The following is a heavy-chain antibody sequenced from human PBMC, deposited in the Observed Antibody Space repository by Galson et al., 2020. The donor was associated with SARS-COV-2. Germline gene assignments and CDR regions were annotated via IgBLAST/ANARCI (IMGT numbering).Heavy chain of an antibody. D-gene: IGHD6-19*01. V-gene: IGHV3-30*18. CDR2: ISHDGSNK. CDR1: GFTFSSYG. J-gene: IGHJ6*02. CDR3: AKTVAGHYYYYYGMDV. Sequence: GSLRLSCAASGFTFSSYGMHWVRQAPGKGLEWVAVISHDGSNKYYADSVKGRFTISRDNSKNTLYLQMNSLRAEDTAVYYCAKTVAGHYYYYYGMDVWGQGTTVTVSS.